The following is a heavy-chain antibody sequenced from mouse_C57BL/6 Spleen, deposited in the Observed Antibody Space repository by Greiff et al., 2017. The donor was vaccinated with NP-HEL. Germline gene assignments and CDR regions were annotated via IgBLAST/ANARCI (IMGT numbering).Heavy chain of an antibody. J-gene: IGHJ4*01. CDR1: GYTFTSYW. CDR2: IYPNSGST. D-gene: IGHD2-4*01. Sequence: VQLQQPGAELVKPGASVKLSCKASGYTFTSYWMHWVKQRPGQGLEWIGMIYPNSGSTNYNEKFKSKATLTVDKSSSTAYMQLSSLTSEDSAVYYCARRKGDDYDDYAMDYWGQGTSVTVSS. CDR3: ARRKGDDYDDYAMDY. V-gene: IGHV1-64*01.